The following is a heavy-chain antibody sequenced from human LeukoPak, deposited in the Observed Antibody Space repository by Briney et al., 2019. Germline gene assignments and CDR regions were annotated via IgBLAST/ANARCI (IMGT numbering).Heavy chain of an antibody. J-gene: IGHJ5*02. CDR2: INAGNGNT. CDR3: ARDGRDGYQIEGYWFDP. V-gene: IGHV1-3*01. D-gene: IGHD5-24*01. Sequence: GASVKVSCKASDYTFTSYGISWVRQAPGQGLEWMGWINAGNGNTKYSQKFQGRVTITRDTSASTAYMELSSLRSEDTAVYYCARDGRDGYQIEGYWFDPWGQGTLVTVSS. CDR1: DYTFTSYG.